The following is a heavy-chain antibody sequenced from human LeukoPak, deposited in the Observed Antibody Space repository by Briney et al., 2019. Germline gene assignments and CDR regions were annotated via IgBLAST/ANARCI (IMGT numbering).Heavy chain of an antibody. D-gene: IGHD3-3*01. Sequence: GSSVKVSCKASGGTFSSYAISWVRQAPGQGLEWMGGIIPIFGTANYAQKFQGRVTITADKSTSTAYMELSSLRSEDTAVYYCATLGDFWSGPNPLYYYYYYMDVWGKGTTVTVSS. CDR1: GGTFSSYA. CDR3: ATLGDFWSGPNPLYYYYYYMDV. V-gene: IGHV1-69*06. CDR2: IIPIFGTA. J-gene: IGHJ6*03.